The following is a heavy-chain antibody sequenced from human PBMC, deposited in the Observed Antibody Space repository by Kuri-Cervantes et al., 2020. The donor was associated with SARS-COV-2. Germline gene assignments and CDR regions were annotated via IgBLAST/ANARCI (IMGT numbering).Heavy chain of an antibody. V-gene: IGHV1-69*06. CDR3: ARPYCTSSTCYDGTFDS. Sequence: SVKVSCKASGYTFNGYYIHWVRQAPGRGLEWMGRIIPLFGTTIYAEKFRGRVTLTADKSTNTAYMELSSLRSEDTAVYYCARPYCTSSTCYDGTFDSWGQGTLVTVSS. CDR2: IIPLFGTT. J-gene: IGHJ4*02. D-gene: IGHD2-2*01. CDR1: GYTFNGYY.